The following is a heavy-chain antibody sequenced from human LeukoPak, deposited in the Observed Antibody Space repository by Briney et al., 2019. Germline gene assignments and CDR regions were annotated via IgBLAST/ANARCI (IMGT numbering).Heavy chain of an antibody. J-gene: IGHJ1*01. CDR2: IYHSGST. Sequence: SQTLSLTCAVSGGSISSGGYSWSWIRQPPGKGLEWIGYIYHSGSTYYNPSLKSRVTISVDRSKNQFSLKLSSVTAADTAVYYCASRIAVAGTLPHFQHWGQGTLVTVSS. D-gene: IGHD6-19*01. CDR1: GGSISSGGYS. V-gene: IGHV4-30-2*01. CDR3: ASRIAVAGTLPHFQH.